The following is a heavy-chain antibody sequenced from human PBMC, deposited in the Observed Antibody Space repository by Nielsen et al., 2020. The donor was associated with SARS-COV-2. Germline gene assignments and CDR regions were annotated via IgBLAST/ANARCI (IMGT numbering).Heavy chain of an antibody. CDR1: GGSISSSSYY. CDR2: IDHCGST. Sequence: SETLSLTCTVSGGSISSSSYYWGWIRQPPGKGLEWIGTIDHCGSTYYNTSLKSRVTISVDTSKNQFSLKLSSVTAADTAVYYCARGAGAFGVVTLFDYWGQGTLVTVSS. CDR3: ARGAGAFGVVTLFDY. V-gene: IGHV4-39*07. J-gene: IGHJ4*02. D-gene: IGHD3-3*01.